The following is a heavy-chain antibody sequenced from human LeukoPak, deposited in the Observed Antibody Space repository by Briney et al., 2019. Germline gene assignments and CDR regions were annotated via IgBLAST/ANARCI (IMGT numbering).Heavy chain of an antibody. CDR2: ISTGSSYI. CDR1: GFTISSYS. V-gene: IGHV3-21*04. Sequence: GGSLRLSCAASGFTISSYSMKWVRQAPGKGLEWVSSISTGSSYIYYADSVKGRFTISRDNAKNSLYLQMNSLRAEDMALYYCAKGEVAVAGTVDYWGQGTLVTVSS. D-gene: IGHD6-19*01. J-gene: IGHJ4*02. CDR3: AKGEVAVAGTVDY.